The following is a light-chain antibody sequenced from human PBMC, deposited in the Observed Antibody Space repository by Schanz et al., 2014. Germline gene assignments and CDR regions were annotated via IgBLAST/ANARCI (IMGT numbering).Light chain of an antibody. CDR1: SSDVGGTNY. CDR3: CSYAGSINLGV. Sequence: QSALTQPASVSGSPGQSITLSCTGTSSDVGGTNYVSWYPQHPGKVPKLMIYDVSNRPSGVSNRFSGSKSGNTASLTVSGLQAEDEADYYCCSYAGSINLGVFGGGTMLTVL. CDR2: DVS. J-gene: IGLJ2*01. V-gene: IGLV2-14*01.